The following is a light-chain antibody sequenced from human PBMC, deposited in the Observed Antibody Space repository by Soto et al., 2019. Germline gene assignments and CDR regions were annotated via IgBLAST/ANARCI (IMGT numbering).Light chain of an antibody. CDR2: GAS. J-gene: IGKJ4*01. CDR3: QRYKYWPLT. V-gene: IGKV3-15*01. CDR1: QSVYGS. Sequence: EVVMTQSPVTLSVSPGERATLSCRASQSVYGSLAWYQQKPGQAPRLLIHGASNRATHIPARFSGSVSGTEFSLTINGLQSDDFAVCYCQRYKYWPLTFGGGTKVEIK.